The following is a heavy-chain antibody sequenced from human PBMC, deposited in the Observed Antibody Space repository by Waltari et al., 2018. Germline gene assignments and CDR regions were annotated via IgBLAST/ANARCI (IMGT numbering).Heavy chain of an antibody. CDR1: GGSISSGGYY. CDR3: AGDTRGDNAFDI. D-gene: IGHD3-10*01. V-gene: IGHV4-31*03. Sequence: QVQLQESGPGLVKPSQTLSLTCTFSGGSISSGGYYWSWIRPHPGKGLEWIGYIYYSGGTSDNPSLKSRITISVDTSKNQFPLKLGLVTAADTAVYYWAGDTRGDNAFDIWGQGTMVTVSS. CDR2: IYYSGGT. J-gene: IGHJ3*02.